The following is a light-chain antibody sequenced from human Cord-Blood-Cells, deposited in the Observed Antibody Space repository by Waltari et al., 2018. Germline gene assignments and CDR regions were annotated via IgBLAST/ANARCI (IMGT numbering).Light chain of an antibody. J-gene: IGLJ2*01. CDR1: SSDVGSYHP. CDR3: CSYGGSGTFVV. V-gene: IGLV2-23*03. Sequence: SARTQPASVSGSPAQSMTIPRTRHSSDVGSYHPGPRYQQHPGKAPKLMLYEGSKRPSGVSKRFTCSKSGNADSLTISGRQAEDGADYYCCSYGGSGTFVVFGGGTKLTVL. CDR2: EGS.